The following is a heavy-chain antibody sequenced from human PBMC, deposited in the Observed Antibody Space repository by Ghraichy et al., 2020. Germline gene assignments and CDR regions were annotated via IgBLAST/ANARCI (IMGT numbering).Heavy chain of an antibody. CDR3: TTDLSPEMIRHTYYDFWSGYNFDY. J-gene: IGHJ4*02. CDR1: GFTFSNAW. D-gene: IGHD3-3*01. V-gene: IGHV3-15*01. CDR2: IKSKTDGGTT. Sequence: GGSLRLSCAASGFTFSNAWMSWVRQAPGKGLEWVGRIKSKTDGGTTDYAAPVKGRFTISRDDSKNTLYLQMNSLKTEDTAVYYCTTDLSPEMIRHTYYDFWSGYNFDYWGQGTLVTVSS.